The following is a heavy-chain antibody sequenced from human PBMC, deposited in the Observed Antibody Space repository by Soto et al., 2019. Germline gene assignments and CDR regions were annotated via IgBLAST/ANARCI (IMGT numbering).Heavy chain of an antibody. J-gene: IGHJ1*01. CDR2: IFYNGNT. Sequence: SETLSLTCSVSGDSIISGNDYWGWIRQSPGSGLEWIGSIFYNGNTYYNPSLKSRVTISVDTSKNQFSLKVNSVTAADTAVYYCARHPFMLRGVTVSSPVHRWGQGTLVTVS. CDR3: ARHPFMLRGVTVSSPVHR. D-gene: IGHD3-10*01. V-gene: IGHV4-39*01. CDR1: GDSIISGNDY.